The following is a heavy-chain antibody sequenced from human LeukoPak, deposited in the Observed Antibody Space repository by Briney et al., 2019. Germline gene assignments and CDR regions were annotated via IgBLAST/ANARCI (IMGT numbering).Heavy chain of an antibody. V-gene: IGHV1-69*05. D-gene: IGHD6-13*01. CDR3: AIHSSSWDYYFDY. CDR1: GGTFSSYA. Sequence: SVKVSCKASGGTFSSYAISWVRQAPGQGLEWMGRIIPIFGTANYVQKFQGRVTITTDESTSTAYMELSSLRSEDTAVYYCAIHSSSWDYYFDYWGQGTLVTVSS. J-gene: IGHJ4*02. CDR2: IIPIFGTA.